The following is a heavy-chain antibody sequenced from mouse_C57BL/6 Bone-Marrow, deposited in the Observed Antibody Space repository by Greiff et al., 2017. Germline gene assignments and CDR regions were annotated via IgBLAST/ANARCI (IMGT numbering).Heavy chain of an antibody. V-gene: IGHV8-12*01. CDR1: GFSLSTSGMG. Sequence: QVTLKESGPGILQSSQTLSLTCSFSGFSLSTSGMGVSWIRQPSGKGLEWLAHIYWDDDKRYNPSLKSRLTISKDTSRNQVFLKITSVDTADTATYDCARRKSSWFAYWGQGTLVTVSA. J-gene: IGHJ3*01. CDR3: ARRKSSWFAY. CDR2: IYWDDDK.